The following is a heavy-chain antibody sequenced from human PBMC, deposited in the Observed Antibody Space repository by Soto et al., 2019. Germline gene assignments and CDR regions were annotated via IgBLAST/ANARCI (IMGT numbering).Heavy chain of an antibody. CDR2: INGDGSQT. CDR3: AGDSSHDSSGAGDS. J-gene: IGHJ4*02. V-gene: IGHV3-74*01. D-gene: IGHD3-22*01. CDR1: GFTFSTHW. Sequence: EVQLVESGGGLVQPGGSLRLSCAASGFTFSTHWMHWVRQAPGKGLVWVSRINGDGSQTTYADSVKGRLTISRDNAKKTLYLHMNNLRVEDTAVYYCAGDSSHDSSGAGDSWGQGTPVTVSS.